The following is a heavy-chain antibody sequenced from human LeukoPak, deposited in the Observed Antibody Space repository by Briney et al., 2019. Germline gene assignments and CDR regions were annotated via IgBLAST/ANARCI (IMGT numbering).Heavy chain of an antibody. D-gene: IGHD2-15*01. J-gene: IGHJ3*02. CDR3: AKPDIVVVVAASAFDI. V-gene: IGHV3-30-3*02. Sequence: PGRSLRLSCAASGFTFSSYAMHWVRQAPGKGLEWVAVISYDGSNKYYADSVKGRFTISRDNSKNTLYLQMNSLRAEDTAVYYCAKPDIVVVVAASAFDIWGQGTMVTVSS. CDR2: ISYDGSNK. CDR1: GFTFSSYA.